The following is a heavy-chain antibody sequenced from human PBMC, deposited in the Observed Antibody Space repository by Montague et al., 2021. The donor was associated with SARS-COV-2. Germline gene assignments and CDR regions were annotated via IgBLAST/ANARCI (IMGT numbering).Heavy chain of an antibody. CDR3: ARPGSVPGGFYFDD. D-gene: IGHD1-26*01. V-gene: IGHV4-39*02. Sequence: SETLSLTCTVSGESIGSDTYYWGWIRQPPGKGLEWIGSLSSSGSTYYNPSLKSRVTISVDTSKNHFSLKLNSVTATNTAVYFCARPGSVPGGFYFDDWGQGTLVSVSS. J-gene: IGHJ4*02. CDR1: GESIGSDTYY. CDR2: LSSSGST.